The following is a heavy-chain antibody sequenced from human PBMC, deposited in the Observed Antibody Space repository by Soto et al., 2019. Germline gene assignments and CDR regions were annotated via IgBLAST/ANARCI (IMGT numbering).Heavy chain of an antibody. V-gene: IGHV4-30-4*01. Sequence: QVQLQESGPGLVKPSQTLSLTCTVSGVSISTVNYWWSWIRQSPDMGLEWIGHIYNGGSTYNNPSLESRVTMSVDTSKNQLSLTLISVSAADTAVYYCAIGPSGDKVDSCGQGTLVTVSS. D-gene: IGHD7-27*01. J-gene: IGHJ4*02. CDR3: AIGPSGDKVDS. CDR2: IYNGGST. CDR1: GVSISTVNYW.